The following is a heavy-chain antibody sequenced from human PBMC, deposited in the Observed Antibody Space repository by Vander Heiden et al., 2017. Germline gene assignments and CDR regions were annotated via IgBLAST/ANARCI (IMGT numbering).Heavy chain of an antibody. CDR2: IYSSGST. D-gene: IGHD5-12*01. J-gene: IGHJ4*02. CDR1: GGSINNYY. Sequence: QVQLQESGLGLVKPSETLSLTCTGHGGSINNYYWSWIRQPPGKGLEWIGFIYSSGSTNYIPSLKSRITISLDTSKNQFSLKLSSVTAADTAVYFCARGFSGYTFDSWGQGTLVTVSS. V-gene: IGHV4-59*01. CDR3: ARGFSGYTFDS.